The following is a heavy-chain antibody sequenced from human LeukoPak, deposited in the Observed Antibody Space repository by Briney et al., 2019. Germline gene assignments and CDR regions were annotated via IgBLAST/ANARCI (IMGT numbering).Heavy chain of an antibody. CDR2: MNPNSGNT. Sequence: GASVKVSCKASGYTFTSYDINWVRHATGQGLEWMGWMNPNSGNTGYAQKFQGRVTMTRNTSISTAYMELSSLRSEDTAVYYCARGGYSYFTYYMDVWSKGTTVTVSS. D-gene: IGHD1-26*01. CDR3: ARGGYSYFTYYMDV. J-gene: IGHJ6*03. V-gene: IGHV1-8*01. CDR1: GYTFTSYD.